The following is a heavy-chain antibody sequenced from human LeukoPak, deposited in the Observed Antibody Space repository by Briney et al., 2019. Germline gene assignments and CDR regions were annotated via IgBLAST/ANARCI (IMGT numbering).Heavy chain of an antibody. Sequence: ASVKVSCKPSGGTFSSYAISWVRQAPGQGLEWMGRIIPILGITNYAQKFQGRVTITADKSTSTVYMELSSLRSEDTAVYYCARVGRFRGYDSGGDYGGYFDYWGQGTLVTVSS. CDR2: IIPILGIT. D-gene: IGHD5-12*01. CDR1: GGTFSSYA. J-gene: IGHJ4*02. CDR3: ARVGRFRGYDSGGDYGGYFDY. V-gene: IGHV1-69*04.